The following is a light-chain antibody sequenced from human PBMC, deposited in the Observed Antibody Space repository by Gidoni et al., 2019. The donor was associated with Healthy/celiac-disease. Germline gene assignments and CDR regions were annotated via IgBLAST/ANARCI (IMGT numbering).Light chain of an antibody. CDR1: QDISNY. CDR3: QQYDSLPRT. J-gene: IGKJ1*01. Sequence: DIQMTQSPSSLSASVGDRVTITCQASQDISNYLNWYQQKPGKAPKLLIYDASNLETGVLSRFSGSGSGTDFTFTISSLQPEDIATYYCQQYDSLPRTFGQGTKVEIK. V-gene: IGKV1-33*01. CDR2: DAS.